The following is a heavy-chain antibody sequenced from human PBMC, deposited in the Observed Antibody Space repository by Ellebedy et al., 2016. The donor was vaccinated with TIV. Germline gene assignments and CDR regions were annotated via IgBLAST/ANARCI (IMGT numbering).Heavy chain of an antibody. CDR3: TREHWSSLPS. CDR2: ITGNGRGT. J-gene: IGHJ5*02. CDR1: GFSFSPQW. D-gene: IGHD3-3*01. V-gene: IGHV3-74*01. Sequence: GESLKISCAASGFSFSPQWMSWVRQAPGKGLVWVSGITGNGRGTNYADSVRGRFVISRDNAKNNLYLQMNSLGADDTAVYYCTREHWSSLPSWGQGTLVTVSS.